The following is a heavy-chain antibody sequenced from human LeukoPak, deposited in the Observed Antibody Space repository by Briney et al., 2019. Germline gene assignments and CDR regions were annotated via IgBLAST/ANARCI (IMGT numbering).Heavy chain of an antibody. J-gene: IGHJ4*02. CDR2: ISSSSSNI. V-gene: IGHV3-48*01. D-gene: IGHD2-2*01. CDR3: ARDRAGYFSSTSCHRIDY. Sequence: GGSLRLSCAASGFTFSSYSMNWVRQAPGKGLEGVSYISSSSSNIYYADSVKGRFTISRNNAKNSLYLQMNSLKAEDTAVYYCARDRAGYFSSTSCHRIDYWGQGTLVTVSS. CDR1: GFTFSSYS.